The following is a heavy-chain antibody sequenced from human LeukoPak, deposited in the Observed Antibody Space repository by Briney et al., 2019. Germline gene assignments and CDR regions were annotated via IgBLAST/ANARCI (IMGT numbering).Heavy chain of an antibody. CDR2: IYYSGST. CDR3: ARYHGGAFDI. D-gene: IGHD3-10*01. J-gene: IGHJ3*02. Sequence: SETLSLTCTVSGGSISSYYWSWIRQPPGKGLEWIGYIYYSGSTYYNPSLKSRVTISVDTSKNQFSLKLSSVTAADTAVYYCARYHGGAFDIWGQGTMVTVSS. CDR1: GGSISSYY. V-gene: IGHV4-59*06.